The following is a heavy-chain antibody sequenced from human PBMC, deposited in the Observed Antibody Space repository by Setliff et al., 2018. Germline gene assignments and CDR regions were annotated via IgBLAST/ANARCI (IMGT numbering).Heavy chain of an antibody. D-gene: IGHD4-17*01. Sequence: GESLKISCKASEYNFPSHWIAWVRQMPGKGLEWMGVIYPGDSDIRYSPSFQGQVTISADKSINTAYLQWSSLKASDTATYYCARHIAGYADGHYTATYSYYYMDVWGQGTTVTVSS. V-gene: IGHV5-51*01. J-gene: IGHJ6*03. CDR3: ARHIAGYADGHYTATYSYYYMDV. CDR2: IYPGDSDI. CDR1: EYNFPSHW.